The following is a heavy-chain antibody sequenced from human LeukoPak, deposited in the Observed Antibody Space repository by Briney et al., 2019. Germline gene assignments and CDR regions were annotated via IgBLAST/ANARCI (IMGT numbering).Heavy chain of an antibody. D-gene: IGHD2/OR15-2a*01. CDR2: IYSGGTT. V-gene: IGHV3-53*01. Sequence: GGSLRLSCAASGFTVSSYYMSWVRQAPGKGLEWVSVIYSGGTTYYAESVKGRFTISRDNSKNTLYLQMNSLRAEDTAVYYCAKLIAVNWFDPWGQGTLVTVSS. CDR3: AKLIAVNWFDP. CDR1: GFTVSSYY. J-gene: IGHJ5*02.